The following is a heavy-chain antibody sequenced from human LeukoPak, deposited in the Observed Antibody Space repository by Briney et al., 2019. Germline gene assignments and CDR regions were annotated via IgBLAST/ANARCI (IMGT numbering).Heavy chain of an antibody. Sequence: SVKVSCKASGYTFTGYYMHWVRQAPGQGLEWMGGIIPIFGTANYAQKFQGRVTITADESTSTAYMELSSLRSEDTAVYYCAGRYHSYGKEEYFVYWGQGTLVTVSS. V-gene: IGHV1-69*13. J-gene: IGHJ4*02. CDR3: AGRYHSYGKEEYFVY. CDR2: IIPIFGTA. D-gene: IGHD5-18*01. CDR1: GYTFTGYY.